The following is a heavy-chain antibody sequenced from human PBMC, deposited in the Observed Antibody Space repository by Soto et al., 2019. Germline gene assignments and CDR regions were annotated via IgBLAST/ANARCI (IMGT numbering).Heavy chain of an antibody. CDR3: SRLVGATSSFDY. D-gene: IGHD1-26*01. V-gene: IGHV3-73*02. CDR1: GFTFSGSA. CDR2: IRSKANSYAT. Sequence: EVQLVESGGGLVQPGGSLKLSCAASGFTFSGSAMHWVRQASGKGLEWVGRIRSKANSYATAYAASVKGRFTISRXXSKNTAYLQMNSLKTEDTAVYYCSRLVGATSSFDYWGQGILVTVSS. J-gene: IGHJ4*02.